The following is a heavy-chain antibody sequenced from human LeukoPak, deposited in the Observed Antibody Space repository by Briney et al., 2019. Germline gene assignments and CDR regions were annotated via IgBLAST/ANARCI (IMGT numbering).Heavy chain of an antibody. V-gene: IGHV4-4*02. CDR2: IYHSGST. CDR1: GGSISSSNW. CDR3: ARAMGTAMVKIAFDI. J-gene: IGHJ3*02. D-gene: IGHD5-18*01. Sequence: SGTLSLTCAVSGGSISSSNWWSWVRQPPGRGLEWIGEIYHSGSTNYNPSLKSRVTISVDKSKNQFSLKLSSVTAADTAVYYCARAMGTAMVKIAFDIWGQGTMVTVSS.